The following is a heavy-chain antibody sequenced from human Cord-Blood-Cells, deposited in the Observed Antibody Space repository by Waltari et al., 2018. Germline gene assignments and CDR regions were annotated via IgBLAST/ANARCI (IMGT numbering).Heavy chain of an antibody. J-gene: IGHJ5*02. CDR2: IIPIFGTA. CDR1: GGTFSSYA. V-gene: IGHV1-69*06. D-gene: IGHD3-10*01. CDR3: ASSWVQGVPPPGFDP. Sequence: QVQLVQSGAEVKKPGSSVKVPCKASGGTFSSYAISRVRKATGQGLEWMGGIIPIFGTANYAQKFQGRVTITADKSTSTAYMELSSLRSEDTAVYYCASSWVQGVPPPGFDPWGQGTLVTVSP.